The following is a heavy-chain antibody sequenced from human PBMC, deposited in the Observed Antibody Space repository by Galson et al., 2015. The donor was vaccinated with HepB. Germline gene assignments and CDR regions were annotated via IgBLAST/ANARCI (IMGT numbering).Heavy chain of an antibody. D-gene: IGHD5-18*01. CDR1: GFTFSDYY. CDR3: ARAYQTAMAIYWYFDL. Sequence: SLRLSCAASGFTFSDYYMSWIRQAPGKGLEWVSYISSSSSYTNYADSVKGRFTISRDNTKNSLYLQMNSLRAEDTAVYYCARAYQTAMAIYWYFDLWGRGTLVTVSS. CDR2: ISSSSSYT. J-gene: IGHJ2*01. V-gene: IGHV3-11*05.